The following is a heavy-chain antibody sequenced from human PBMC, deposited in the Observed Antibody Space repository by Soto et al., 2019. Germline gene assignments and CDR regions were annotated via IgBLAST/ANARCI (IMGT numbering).Heavy chain of an antibody. V-gene: IGHV3-30-3*01. D-gene: IGHD6-13*01. CDR1: GFTFSDYA. J-gene: IGHJ5*02. CDR3: AGGRVAPFPIAAGPPNWVDP. Sequence: QVQLVESGGGVVQPGRSLRLSCAASGFTFSDYAMHWVRQAPGKGLEWVAVISYDGSNRYYAESVKGRPTISRDNSKNPLYLPLNRLRPEDTAFYYRAGGRVAPFPIAAGPPNWVDPWGQGTLVTVSS. CDR2: ISYDGSNR.